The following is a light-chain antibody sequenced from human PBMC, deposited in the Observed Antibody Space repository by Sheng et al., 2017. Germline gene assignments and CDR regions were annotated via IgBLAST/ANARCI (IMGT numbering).Light chain of an antibody. CDR3: NSRDSSGNTVV. CDR2: GKN. V-gene: IGLV3-19*01. J-gene: IGLJ2*01. Sequence: SSELTQDPAVSVALGQTVRITCQGDSLRSYYASWYQQKPGQAPVLVXYGKNNRPSGIPDRFSGSSSGNTASLTITGAQAEDEADYYCNSRDSSGNTVVFGGGTKLTVL. CDR1: SLRSYY.